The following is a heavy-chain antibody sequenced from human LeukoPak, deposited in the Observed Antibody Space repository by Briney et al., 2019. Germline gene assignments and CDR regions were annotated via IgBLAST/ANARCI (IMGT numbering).Heavy chain of an antibody. V-gene: IGHV3-30*04. Sequence: GGSLRPSCAASGFTFSSYAMHWVRQAPGKGLEWVAVISYDGSNKYYADSVKGRFTISRDNSKNTLYLQMNSLRAEDTAVYYCAREAYYDSSGYYPHWGQGTLVTVSS. D-gene: IGHD3-22*01. J-gene: IGHJ4*02. CDR1: GFTFSSYA. CDR2: ISYDGSNK. CDR3: AREAYYDSSGYYPH.